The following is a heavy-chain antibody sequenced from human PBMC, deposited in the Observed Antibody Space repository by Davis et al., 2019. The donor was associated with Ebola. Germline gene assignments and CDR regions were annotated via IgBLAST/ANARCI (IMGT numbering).Heavy chain of an antibody. J-gene: IGHJ4*02. D-gene: IGHD5-24*01. CDR3: ARDRGRRRDGYNYLFDY. CDR2: INHSGST. CDR1: GGSISSSSYY. Sequence: SETLSLTCTVSGGSISSSSYYWGWIRQPPGKGLEWIGEINHSGSTNYNPSLKSRVTISVDTSKNQFSLKLSSVPAADTAVYYCARDRGRRRDGYNYLFDYWGQGTLVTVSS. V-gene: IGHV4-39*07.